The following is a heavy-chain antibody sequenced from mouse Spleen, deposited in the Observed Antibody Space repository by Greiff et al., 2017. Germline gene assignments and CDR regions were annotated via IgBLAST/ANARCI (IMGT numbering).Heavy chain of an antibody. V-gene: IGHV1-59*01. CDR2: IDPSDSYT. J-gene: IGHJ2*01. D-gene: IGHD3-3*01. Sequence: QVQLQQPGAELVRPGTSVKLSCKASGYTFTSYWMHWVKQRPGQGLEWIGVIDPSDSYTKYNQKFKGKATLTADKSSSTAYLQLSSLTSEDSAVYFCARGGLGLGFDYWGQGTTLTVSS. CDR3: ARGGLGLGFDY. CDR1: GYTFTSYW.